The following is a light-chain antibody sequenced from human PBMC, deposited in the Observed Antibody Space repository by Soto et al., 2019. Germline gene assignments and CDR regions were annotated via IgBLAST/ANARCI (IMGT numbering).Light chain of an antibody. CDR2: EVS. V-gene: IGLV2-14*01. Sequence: QSALTQPASVSGSPGQSITISCTGSNSDIGTYNYVSWYQQLPGKAPKLVISEVSNRPSGISGRFSGSKSGNAASLTISGLQAEDEATYYCSSYTSTSTLYVFGPGTKLNVL. J-gene: IGLJ1*01. CDR1: NSDIGTYNY. CDR3: SSYTSTSTLYV.